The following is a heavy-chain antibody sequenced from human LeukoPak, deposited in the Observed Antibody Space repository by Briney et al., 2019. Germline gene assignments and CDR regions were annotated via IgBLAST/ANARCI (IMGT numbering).Heavy chain of an antibody. CDR1: GGSFSGYY. Sequence: PSETLSLTCAVYGGSFSGYYWSWIRQPPGKGLEWIGEINHSGSTNYNPSLKSRVTISVDTSKNQFSLKLSSVTAADTAVYYCARPVIGWYTRFFDYWGQGTLVTVSS. CDR2: INHSGST. V-gene: IGHV4-34*01. D-gene: IGHD3-22*01. CDR3: ARPVIGWYTRFFDY. J-gene: IGHJ4*02.